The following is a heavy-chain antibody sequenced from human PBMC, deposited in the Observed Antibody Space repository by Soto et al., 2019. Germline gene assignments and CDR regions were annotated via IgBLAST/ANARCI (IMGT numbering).Heavy chain of an antibody. CDR1: GFTFSSYG. V-gene: IGHV3-33*01. Sequence: QVQLVESGGGVVQPGRSLRLSCAASGFTFSSYGMHWVRQAPGKGLEWVGVIWYDGSNKYYADSVKGRFTISRDNSKNTPYLQMNSLRAEDTAVYYCARETEVGATDYWGQGTLVTVSS. J-gene: IGHJ4*02. CDR2: IWYDGSNK. CDR3: ARETEVGATDY. D-gene: IGHD1-26*01.